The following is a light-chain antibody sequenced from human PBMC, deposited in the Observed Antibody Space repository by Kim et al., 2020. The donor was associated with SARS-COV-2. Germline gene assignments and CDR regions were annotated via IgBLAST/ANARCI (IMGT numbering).Light chain of an antibody. Sequence: QSALTQPPSVYGSPGESVTISFTGSTSDIGNYNRVSWYQQPPGAAPKLMIYEVNNRPSGVPDRFSGSKSGNTASLTISGLQTEDEADYYCNSYISNNTWVFGGGTQLTVL. CDR1: TSDIGNYNR. CDR2: EVN. J-gene: IGLJ3*02. CDR3: NSYISNNTWV. V-gene: IGLV2-18*02.